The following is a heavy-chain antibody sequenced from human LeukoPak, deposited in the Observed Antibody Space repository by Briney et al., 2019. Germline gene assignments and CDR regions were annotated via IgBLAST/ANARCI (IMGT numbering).Heavy chain of an antibody. Sequence: GASVTVSCKASGYTFTIYDINWVRQATGQGLEWMGWMNPNSGKTGYAQKFQGRVTMTRNTSISTAYMELSSLRSEDTAVYYCARIGDWFDPWGQGTLVTVSS. J-gene: IGHJ5*02. CDR3: ARIGDWFDP. V-gene: IGHV1-8*01. CDR2: MNPNSGKT. CDR1: GYTFTIYD.